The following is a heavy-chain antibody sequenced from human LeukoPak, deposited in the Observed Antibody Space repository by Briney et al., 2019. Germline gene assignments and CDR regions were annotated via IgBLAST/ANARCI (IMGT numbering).Heavy chain of an antibody. V-gene: IGHV3-23*01. D-gene: IGHD5-24*01. CDR1: GFTFSIYG. J-gene: IGHJ4*02. CDR3: AKDSPRWLQLGDY. CDR2: ISGSGGTT. Sequence: GGSLRLSCAASGFTFSIYGMNWARQAPGKGLEWVSFISGSGGTTYYADSVKGRFTISRDNSKNTLYLQMNSLRAEDTAVYYCAKDSPRWLQLGDYWGQGTLVTVSS.